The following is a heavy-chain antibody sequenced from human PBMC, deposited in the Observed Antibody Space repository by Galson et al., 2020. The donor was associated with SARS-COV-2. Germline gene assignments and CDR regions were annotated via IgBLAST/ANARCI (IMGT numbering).Heavy chain of an antibody. CDR3: AQTLEASPFDP. CDR2: IYWDDDT. CDR1: GFSLSTSGVG. V-gene: IGHV2-5*02. J-gene: IGHJ5*02. Sequence: KMSGPTLAKPTQTLTLTCTFSGFSLSTSGVGVAWIRQASGKALELLALIYWDDDTRYSPSLKNRLTITRDTSNNQVVLKMTNMDPVDTATSYCAQTLEASPFDPWGPGTLVTVSS.